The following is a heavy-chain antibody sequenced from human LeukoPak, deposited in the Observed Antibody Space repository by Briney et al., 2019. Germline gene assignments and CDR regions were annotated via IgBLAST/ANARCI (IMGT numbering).Heavy chain of an antibody. J-gene: IGHJ4*02. CDR1: GFTFSSCA. Sequence: PGGSLRLSCAASGFTFSSCAMSWVRQAPGKGLEWVSLINNSGDRTYSADSVKGRFTISRDNPKSTLYLQMNSLSSEDTAIYYCAKVLWGSRYFDYWGQGTLVTVSS. V-gene: IGHV3-23*01. CDR2: INNSGDRT. D-gene: IGHD7-27*01. CDR3: AKVLWGSRYFDY.